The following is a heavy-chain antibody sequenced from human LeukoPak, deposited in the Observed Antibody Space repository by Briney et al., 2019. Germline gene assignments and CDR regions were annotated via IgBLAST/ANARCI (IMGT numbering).Heavy chain of an antibody. J-gene: IGHJ4*02. CDR3: ATLAAADMYYFDY. V-gene: IGHV1-24*01. Sequence: ASVKVSCKVSGYTLTELSMHWVRQAPGKGLGGWGGFDPEDGETIYAQRFQGRVTMTEDTSTDTAYMELSSLRSEDTAVYYCATLAAADMYYFDYWGQGTLVTVSS. CDR2: FDPEDGET. D-gene: IGHD6-13*01. CDR1: GYTLTELS.